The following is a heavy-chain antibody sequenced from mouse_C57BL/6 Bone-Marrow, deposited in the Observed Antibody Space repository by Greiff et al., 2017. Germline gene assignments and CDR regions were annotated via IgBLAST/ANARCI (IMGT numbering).Heavy chain of an antibody. CDR2: IDPENGDT. Sequence: EVQLQQSGAELVRPGASVKLSCTASGFNIKDDYMHWVKQRPEQGLEWIGWIDPENGDTEYASKFQGKATIPADTASNTAYLQLSSLTSEDTAVYYCTLLILRSSWGWYFDVWGTGTTVTVSS. CDR1: GFNIKDDY. V-gene: IGHV14-4*01. D-gene: IGHD1-1*01. J-gene: IGHJ1*03. CDR3: TLLILRSSWGWYFDV.